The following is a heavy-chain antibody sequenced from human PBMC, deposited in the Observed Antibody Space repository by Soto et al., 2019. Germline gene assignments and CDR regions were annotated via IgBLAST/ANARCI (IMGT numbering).Heavy chain of an antibody. D-gene: IGHD6-19*01. CDR3: ARRSSGWYFDY. J-gene: IGHJ4*02. Sequence: EVQLLESGGGLVQPGGYRRLSCAASGFTFSSYAMSWVRQAPGKGLEWVSAISGSGGSTYYADSVKGRFTISRDNSKNTLYLQMNSLRAEDTAVYYCARRSSGWYFDYWGQGTLVTVSS. CDR2: ISGSGGST. CDR1: GFTFSSYA. V-gene: IGHV3-23*01.